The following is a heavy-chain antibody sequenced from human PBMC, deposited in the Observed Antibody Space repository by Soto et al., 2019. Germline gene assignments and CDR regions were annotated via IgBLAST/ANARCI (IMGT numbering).Heavy chain of an antibody. CDR3: ARGGYCVSTTCYSFNAFDI. CDR2: ISPSGTI. V-gene: IGHV3-48*03. Sequence: QTRGSLRLSCAASGFTFSSYEMNWVRQGPGKGLEWISYISPSGTIYYADSVRGRFTISRDNAKISLYLQMDSLRAEDSTVYYCARGGYCVSTTCYSFNAFDIWGQGTVVTVSS. D-gene: IGHD2-2*02. J-gene: IGHJ3*02. CDR1: GFTFSSYE.